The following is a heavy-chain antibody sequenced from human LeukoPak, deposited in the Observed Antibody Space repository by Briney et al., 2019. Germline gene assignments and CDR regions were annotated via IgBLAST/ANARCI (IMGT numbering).Heavy chain of an antibody. Sequence: SETLSLTCTVSGGSISSSSYYWGWIRHPPGKGLEWIGTIYYSGSTYYNPALNSRVTISVDTSKNLFSLKLTSVTAADTAVYYCARREGIIASADYFDYWGQGTLVTVSS. V-gene: IGHV4-39*01. CDR2: IYYSGST. D-gene: IGHD6-13*01. CDR3: ARREGIIASADYFDY. J-gene: IGHJ4*02. CDR1: GGSISSSSYY.